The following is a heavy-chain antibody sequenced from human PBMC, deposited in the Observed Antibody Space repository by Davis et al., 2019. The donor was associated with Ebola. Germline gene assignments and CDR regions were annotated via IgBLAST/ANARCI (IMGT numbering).Heavy chain of an antibody. J-gene: IGHJ4*02. CDR3: AKSLRRYYFDY. Sequence: GGSLRLSCAASGFTFSGSAMHWVRQAPGKGLEWVSGISWNSGSIGYADSVKGRFTISRDNAKNSLYLQMNSLRAEDTALYYCAKSLRRYYFDYWGQGTLVTVSS. V-gene: IGHV3-9*01. CDR2: ISWNSGSI. CDR1: GFTFSGSA.